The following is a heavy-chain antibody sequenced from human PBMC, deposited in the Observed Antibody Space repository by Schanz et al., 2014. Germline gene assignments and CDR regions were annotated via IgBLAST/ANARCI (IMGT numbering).Heavy chain of an antibody. V-gene: IGHV7-4-1*02. J-gene: IGHJ4*02. CDR2: INTNNGDP. CDR3: ARGRGGNTGYEAADY. Sequence: QVQVIQSGPEVKKPGASVKVSCRASGYTLTDFALNWVRQAPGQGLEWMGWINTNNGDPTYAPAFTGRFVFSLDTSVSTAYLQIIGLQAEDSAVFYCARGRGGNTGYEAADYWGQGTRVTVSS. CDR1: GYTLTDFA. D-gene: IGHD5-12*01.